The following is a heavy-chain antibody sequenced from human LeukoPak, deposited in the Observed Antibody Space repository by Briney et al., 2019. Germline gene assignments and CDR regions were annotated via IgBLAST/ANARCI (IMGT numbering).Heavy chain of an antibody. CDR3: ASSYDSSGYCPRY. D-gene: IGHD3-22*01. V-gene: IGHV4-34*01. CDR2: INHSGST. Sequence: PSETLSLTCAVYGGSFSGYYWSWIRQPPGKGLEWIGEINHSGSTNYNPSLKSRVTISVDTSKNQFSLKLSSVTAADTAVYYCASSYDSSGYCPRYWGQGTLVTVSS. J-gene: IGHJ4*02. CDR1: GGSFSGYY.